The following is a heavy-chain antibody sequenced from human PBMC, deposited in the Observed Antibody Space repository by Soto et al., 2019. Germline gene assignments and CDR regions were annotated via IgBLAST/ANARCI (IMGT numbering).Heavy chain of an antibody. J-gene: IGHJ6*02. Sequence: GESLKISCKGSGYSFTSYWISWVRQMPGKGLEWMGRIDPSDSYTNYSPSFQGHVTISADKSISTAYLQWSSLKASDTAMYYCARHPLIAAAGIALYYYGMDVWGQGTTVTVSS. V-gene: IGHV5-10-1*01. CDR2: IDPSDSYT. D-gene: IGHD6-13*01. CDR3: ARHPLIAAAGIALYYYGMDV. CDR1: GYSFTSYW.